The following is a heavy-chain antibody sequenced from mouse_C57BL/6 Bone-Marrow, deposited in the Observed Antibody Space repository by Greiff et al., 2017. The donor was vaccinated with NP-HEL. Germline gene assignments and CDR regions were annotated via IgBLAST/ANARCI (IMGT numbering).Heavy chain of an antibody. CDR3: ARATNFHWYFDV. CDR1: GFTFSDYY. V-gene: IGHV5-16*01. J-gene: IGHJ1*03. Sequence: EVHLVESEGGLVQPGSSMKLSCTASGFTFSDYYMAWVRQVPEKGLEWVANINYDGSSTYYLDSLKSRFIISRDNAKNILYLQMSSLKSEDTATYYCARATNFHWYFDVWGTGTTVTVSS. D-gene: IGHD4-1*01. CDR2: INYDGSST.